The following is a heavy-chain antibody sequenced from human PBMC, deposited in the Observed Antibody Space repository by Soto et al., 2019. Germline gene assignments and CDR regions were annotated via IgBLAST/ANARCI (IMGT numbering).Heavy chain of an antibody. J-gene: IGHJ4*02. V-gene: IGHV1-24*01. Sequence: ASVKVSCKVSGYTLTELSMHWVRQAPGKGLEWMGGFDPEDGETIYAQKFQGRVTMTEDTSTDTAYMELSSLRSEDTAVYYCAKGPFFYCSGGSCSFFTFDSWGQGPLVTVS. D-gene: IGHD2-15*01. CDR2: FDPEDGET. CDR1: GYTLTELS. CDR3: AKGPFFYCSGGSCSFFTFDS.